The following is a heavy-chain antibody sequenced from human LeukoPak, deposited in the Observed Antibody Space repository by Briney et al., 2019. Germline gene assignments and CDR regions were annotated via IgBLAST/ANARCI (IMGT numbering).Heavy chain of an antibody. CDR2: ISSSGSTI. V-gene: IGHV3-48*03. J-gene: IGHJ4*02. CDR3: ARGLRFGELLGVPFDY. Sequence: GGSLRLSCAASGFTFSSYEMNWVRQAPGKGLEWVSYISSSGSTIYYADSVKGRFTISRDNAKNSLYLQMNSLRAEDTAVYYCARGLRFGELLGVPFDYWGQGTLVTVSS. CDR1: GFTFSSYE. D-gene: IGHD3-10*01.